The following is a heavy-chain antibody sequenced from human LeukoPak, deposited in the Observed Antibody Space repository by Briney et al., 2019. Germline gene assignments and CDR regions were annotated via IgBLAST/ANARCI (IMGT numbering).Heavy chain of an antibody. Sequence: ASVTVSCKVSGYTFTYYYMHWVQQAPGKGLEWMGLVDPEDGETIYAEKFQGRVTITADTSTDTAYMELSSLRSEDTAVYYCATDPARFDYWGQGTLVTVSS. J-gene: IGHJ4*02. CDR3: ATDPARFDY. V-gene: IGHV1-69-2*01. CDR2: VDPEDGET. CDR1: GYTFTYYY.